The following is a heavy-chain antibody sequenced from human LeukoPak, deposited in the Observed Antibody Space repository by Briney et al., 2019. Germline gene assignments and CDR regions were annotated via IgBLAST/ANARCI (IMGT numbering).Heavy chain of an antibody. V-gene: IGHV4-38-2*02. Sequence: SETLSLTCTVSGYSISSGYNWGWIRQPPGKGLEWIGSFYHSGSTYYNPSLKSRVTISVDTSKNQFSLKLSSVTAADTAVYYCAREWWGSYDTSGKGRIDPWGQGTLVTVSS. CDR2: FYHSGST. D-gene: IGHD3-22*01. J-gene: IGHJ5*02. CDR1: GYSISSGYN. CDR3: AREWWGSYDTSGKGRIDP.